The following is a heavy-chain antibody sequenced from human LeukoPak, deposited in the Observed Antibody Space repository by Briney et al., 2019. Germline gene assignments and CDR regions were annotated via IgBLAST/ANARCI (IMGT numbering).Heavy chain of an antibody. CDR2: MNPNSGNT. CDR1: GYTFTSYD. J-gene: IGHJ3*02. CDR3: ARVYCGGDCYHDAFDI. V-gene: IGHV1-8*03. Sequence: ASVKVSCKASGYTFTSYDINWVRQATGQGLEWMGWMNPNSGNTGYAQKFQGRVTITRNTSISTAYMELSSLRSEDTAVYYCARVYCGGDCYHDAFDIWGQGTMVTVSS. D-gene: IGHD2-21*02.